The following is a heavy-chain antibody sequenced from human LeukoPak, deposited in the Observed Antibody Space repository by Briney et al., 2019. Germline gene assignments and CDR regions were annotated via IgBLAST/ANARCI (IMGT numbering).Heavy chain of an antibody. Sequence: ASVKVSCKASGYPFTSYDINWVRQAPGQGLEWMGIINPSGGSTSYAQKFQGRVTMTRDTSTSAVYMELSSLRSEDTAVYYCARDKAIVVVPAAIYYYGMDVWGKGTTVTVSS. J-gene: IGHJ6*04. CDR3: ARDKAIVVVPAAIYYYGMDV. D-gene: IGHD2-2*01. CDR2: INPSGGST. V-gene: IGHV1-46*01. CDR1: GYPFTSYD.